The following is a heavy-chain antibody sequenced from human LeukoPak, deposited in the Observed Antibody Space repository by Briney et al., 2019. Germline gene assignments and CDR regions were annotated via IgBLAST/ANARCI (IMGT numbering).Heavy chain of an antibody. J-gene: IGHJ2*01. V-gene: IGHV3-49*04. CDR1: GFTFSSYG. CDR2: IRSKAYGGTT. CDR3: TFASSSHWYFDL. D-gene: IGHD6-6*01. Sequence: GGSLRLSCAASGFTFSSYGMHWVRQAPGKGLEWVGFIRSKAYGGTTEYAASVKGRFAISRDDSKSIAYLQMNSLKTEDTAVYYCTFASSSHWYFDLWGRGTLVTVSS.